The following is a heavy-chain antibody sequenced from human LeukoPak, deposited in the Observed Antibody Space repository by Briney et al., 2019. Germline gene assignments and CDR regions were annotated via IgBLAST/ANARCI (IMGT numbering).Heavy chain of an antibody. CDR2: IYYSRSS. D-gene: IGHD6-19*01. CDR1: GGSISSSSYY. V-gene: IGHV4-39*01. J-gene: IGHJ4*02. CDR3: ARRALAVAGHDY. Sequence: SETLSLTCTVSGGSISSSSYYWGWIRQPPGKGLEWIGSIYYSRSSYYNPSLKSRVIISVDTSKNQFSLKLSSVTAADTAVYYCARRALAVAGHDYWGQGTLVTVSS.